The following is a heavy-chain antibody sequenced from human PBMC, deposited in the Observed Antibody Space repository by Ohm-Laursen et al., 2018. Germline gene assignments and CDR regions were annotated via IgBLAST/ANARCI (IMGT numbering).Heavy chain of an antibody. V-gene: IGHV4-4*07. CDR3: TRERNRAFDF. CDR1: GGSISSYY. Sequence: SETLSLTCTASGGSISSYYWTWIRQPAGKGLEWIGRMYISGSTNYNPSLKSRVTMSLDTSKNQFSLKLNSVTAADTGVYYCTRERNRAFDFWGQGTMVTVSS. CDR2: MYISGST. D-gene: IGHD1-14*01. J-gene: IGHJ3*01.